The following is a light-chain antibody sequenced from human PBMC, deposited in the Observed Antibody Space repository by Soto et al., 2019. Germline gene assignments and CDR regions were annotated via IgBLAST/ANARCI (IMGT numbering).Light chain of an antibody. CDR3: QQLNTLPFT. CDR2: EAS. V-gene: IGKV1-9*01. CDR1: HDISTY. J-gene: IGKJ5*01. Sequence: DIQFTPSPSLLSASVGDRVTITCRAGHDISTYLAWYQQKPGKAPKLMIYEASTLQSGVPSRFSGSGSGTEFTLTISGLLTEDFATYHCQQLNTLPFTFGQGTRLEIK.